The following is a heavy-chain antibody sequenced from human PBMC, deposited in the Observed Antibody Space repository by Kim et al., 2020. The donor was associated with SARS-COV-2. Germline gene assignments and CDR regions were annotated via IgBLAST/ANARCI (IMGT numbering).Heavy chain of an antibody. D-gene: IGHD7-27*01. Sequence: ASVKVSCKASVNTLSVFYLHWVRQAPGQGLEYMVWIRPGTGDTNYAHKFQARITMTRDTSFTSAYMEVGSLRFDDTAVYYCATEPPRTGGFASWGQGTLVTISS. CDR2: IRPGTGDT. CDR3: ATEPPRTGGFAS. J-gene: IGHJ4*02. V-gene: IGHV1-2*02. CDR1: VNTLSVFY.